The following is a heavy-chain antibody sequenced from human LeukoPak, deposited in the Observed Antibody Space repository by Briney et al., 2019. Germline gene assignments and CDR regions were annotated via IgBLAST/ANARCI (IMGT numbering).Heavy chain of an antibody. CDR1: GFTFSDYY. Sequence: GGSLRLSCAASGFTFSDYYMSWIRQAPGKGLEWVSYISSSGSTMYYADSVKGRFTISRDNAKNSLYLQMNSLRAEDTAVYYCARAGRYSYGYPWADYWGQGTLVTVSS. D-gene: IGHD5-18*01. J-gene: IGHJ4*02. CDR2: ISSSGSTM. CDR3: ARAGRYSYGYPWADY. V-gene: IGHV3-11*01.